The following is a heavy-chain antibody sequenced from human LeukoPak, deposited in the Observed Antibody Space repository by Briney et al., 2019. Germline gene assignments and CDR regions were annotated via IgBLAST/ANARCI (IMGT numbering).Heavy chain of an antibody. V-gene: IGHV4-34*01. CDR1: GGSFSSHY. Sequence: SETLSITCGVSGGSFSSHYWTWIRHPTGKGLEWIGEINPRGSTNYNPSLESRVTVSADTSRNQLSLSLTSVTAADSAVYFCARGLRQGSAWSWGPKEKSYQYMDVWGTRTTVIVSS. CDR2: INPRGST. CDR3: ARGLRQGSAWSWGPKEKSYQYMDV. J-gene: IGHJ6*04. D-gene: IGHD6-19*01.